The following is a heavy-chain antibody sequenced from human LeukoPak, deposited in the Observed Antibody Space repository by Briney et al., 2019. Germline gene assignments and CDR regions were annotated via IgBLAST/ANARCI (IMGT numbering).Heavy chain of an antibody. CDR1: GGSIRSSY. CDR3: ARRGPNSGYARGWNFDI. CDR2: IHHSGET. D-gene: IGHD5-12*01. J-gene: IGHJ2*01. Sequence: SETLSLSCSVSGGSIRSSYWSWIRQTPGKRLQWIGYIHHSGETNSNPSLKSRVTISVDTSKNQFSLKLRSVTAADTALYYCARRGPNSGYARGWNFDIWGRGTLVTVSS. V-gene: IGHV4-59*08.